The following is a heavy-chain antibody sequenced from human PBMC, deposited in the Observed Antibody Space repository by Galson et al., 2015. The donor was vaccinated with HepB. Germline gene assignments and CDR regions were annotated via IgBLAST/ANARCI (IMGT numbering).Heavy chain of an antibody. Sequence: SVKVSCKASGGTFSSYAISWVRQAPGQGLEWMGGIIPILGIANYAQKFQGRVTITADKSTSTAYMELSSLRSEDTAVYYCASQRGGGYDPYPIDYWGQGTLVTVSS. D-gene: IGHD5-12*01. CDR3: ASQRGGGYDPYPIDY. CDR1: GGTFSSYA. V-gene: IGHV1-69*10. J-gene: IGHJ4*02. CDR2: IIPILGIA.